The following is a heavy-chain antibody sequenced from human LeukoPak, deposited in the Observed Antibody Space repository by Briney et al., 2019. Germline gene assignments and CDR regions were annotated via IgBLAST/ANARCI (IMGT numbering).Heavy chain of an antibody. CDR1: GHTFTDYY. CDR2: VDPEDGET. Sequence: ASVKISCKASGHTFTDYYMHWVQQAPGKGLEWMGRVDPEDGETIYAEKFQGRVTITADTSTDTAYMEPSSLRSEDTAVYYCATVRIRLLRGAFDIWGQGTMVTVSS. D-gene: IGHD5-12*01. CDR3: ATVRIRLLRGAFDI. V-gene: IGHV1-69-2*01. J-gene: IGHJ3*02.